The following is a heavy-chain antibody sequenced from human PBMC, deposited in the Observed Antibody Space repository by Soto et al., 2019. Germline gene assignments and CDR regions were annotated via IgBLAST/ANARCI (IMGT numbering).Heavy chain of an antibody. CDR3: AREVDRALVGSPHYFDY. CDR1: GFSFSDYY. Sequence: GGSLGLSCAASGFSFSDYYMTWIRQAPGQGLEWVSYISSRSGTIFYADSVKGRFTLSRDNSKNSMYLQMNSLRAEDTAVYYCAREVDRALVGSPHYFDYWGQGTLVTVSS. CDR2: ISSRSGTI. D-gene: IGHD5-18*01. V-gene: IGHV3-11*01. J-gene: IGHJ4*01.